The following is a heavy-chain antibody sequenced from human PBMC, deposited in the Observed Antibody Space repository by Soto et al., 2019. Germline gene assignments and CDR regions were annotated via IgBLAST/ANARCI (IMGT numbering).Heavy chain of an antibody. V-gene: IGHV1-69*01. CDR1: GGTFSSYA. CDR2: IIPISDTT. J-gene: IGHJ6*02. D-gene: IGHD2-2*01. Sequence: QVQLVQSGAEVKKPGSSVKVSCKASGGTFSSYASSWVRQAPGQGLEWMGGIIPISDTTNYAQKFQGRVTITADESTSTDYMELSSLRSEDTAVYYCARSQGSRSSLEIYYYYYYGMDVWCQWTTVTVSS. CDR3: ARSQGSRSSLEIYYYYYYGMDV.